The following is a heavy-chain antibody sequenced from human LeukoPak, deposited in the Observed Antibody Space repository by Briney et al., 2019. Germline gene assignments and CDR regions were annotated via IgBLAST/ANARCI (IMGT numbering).Heavy chain of an antibody. Sequence: PETLSLTCTVSGGSISNYFWSWIRQPPGKGLEWIGYIYYSGSTNYNPSLKSRVTISVDTSENQFSLNLSSVTAADTAVYYCARDRANWYFDLWGRGTLVTVSS. CDR1: GGSISNYF. CDR2: IYYSGST. CDR3: ARDRANWYFDL. J-gene: IGHJ2*01. V-gene: IGHV4-59*01.